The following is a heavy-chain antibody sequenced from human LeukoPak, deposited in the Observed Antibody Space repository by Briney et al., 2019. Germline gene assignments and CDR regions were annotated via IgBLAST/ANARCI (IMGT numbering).Heavy chain of an antibody. Sequence: SVNVSCKASGGTFSSYAISWVRQAPGQGLEWMGGIIPIFGTANYAQKFQGRVTITADESTSTAYMELSSLRSEDTAVYYCARGLVPYYYDSSGYYGFDYWGQGTLVTVSS. D-gene: IGHD3-22*01. CDR3: ARGLVPYYYDSSGYYGFDY. J-gene: IGHJ4*02. CDR2: IIPIFGTA. CDR1: GGTFSSYA. V-gene: IGHV1-69*13.